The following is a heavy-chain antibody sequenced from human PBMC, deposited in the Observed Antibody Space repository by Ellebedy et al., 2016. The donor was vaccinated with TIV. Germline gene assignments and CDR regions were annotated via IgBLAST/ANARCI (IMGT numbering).Heavy chain of an antibody. D-gene: IGHD2-8*02. Sequence: PGGSLRLSCAASGFTVRSNYMSWIHQAPGKGLEWVSTISTSSSYTKCADSVKGRFTVSRDDAKNSLYLHMNSLKAEDTAVYYCVRTGRPWFDYWGQGTLVTVSS. CDR1: GFTVRSNY. V-gene: IGHV3-11*06. CDR2: ISTSSSYT. CDR3: VRTGRPWFDY. J-gene: IGHJ4*02.